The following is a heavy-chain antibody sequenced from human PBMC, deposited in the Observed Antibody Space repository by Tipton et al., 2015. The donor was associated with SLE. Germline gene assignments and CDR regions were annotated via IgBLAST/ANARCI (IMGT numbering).Heavy chain of an antibody. D-gene: IGHD5-12*01. CDR3: ARERWLRRDDFDF. V-gene: IGHV3-43*01. J-gene: IGHJ3*01. CDR1: GFPFTTYW. Sequence: GSLRLSCTASGFPFTTYWMHWVRQASGKGLLWVSLISWNGFATYYADSVKGRFTISRDNSENSLYLQMDSLRTEDTASYYCARERWLRRDDFDFWGQVTMVTVSS. CDR2: ISWNGFAT.